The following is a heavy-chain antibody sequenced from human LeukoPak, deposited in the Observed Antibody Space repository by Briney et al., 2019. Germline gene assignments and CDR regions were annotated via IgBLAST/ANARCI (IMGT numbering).Heavy chain of an antibody. CDR1: GGSFSGYN. CDR3: ARETGLGDGYSFWYFDL. J-gene: IGHJ2*01. CDR2: IYYSGST. D-gene: IGHD5-24*01. V-gene: IGHV4-59*01. Sequence: PSETLSLTCAVYGGSFSGYNWRWIRQPPGKGLEWVGYIYYSGSTNYNPSLTSRVTISVDTSKNQFSLKLSSVTAANTAVYYCARETGLGDGYSFWYFDLWGRGTLVTVSS.